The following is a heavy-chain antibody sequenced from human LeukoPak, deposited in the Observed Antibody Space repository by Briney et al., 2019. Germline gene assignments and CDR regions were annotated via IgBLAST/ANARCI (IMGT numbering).Heavy chain of an antibody. J-gene: IGHJ5*02. CDR2: IIPIFGTA. CDR3: ARTKSDGAAAGTSWFDP. D-gene: IGHD6-13*01. Sequence: SVKVSCKASGGTFSSYAISWVRQAPGQGLEWMGGIIPIFGTANYAQKFQGRVTITADESTSTAYMELSSLRSEDTAVYYCARTKSDGAAAGTSWFDPWGQGTLVTVSS. CDR1: GGTFSSYA. V-gene: IGHV1-69*13.